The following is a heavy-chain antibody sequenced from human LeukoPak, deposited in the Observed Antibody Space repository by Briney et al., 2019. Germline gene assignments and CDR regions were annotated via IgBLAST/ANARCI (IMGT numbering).Heavy chain of an antibody. Sequence: PGGSLRLSCAASGFTFSSYWMSWVRQAPGKGLEWVANIKQDGSEKYYVDSVKGRFTISRDNAKNSLYLQMNSLRAEDTAVYYCARDIVTMVRGANYYFDYWGQGTLVTVSS. D-gene: IGHD3-10*01. CDR2: IKQDGSEK. CDR3: ARDIVTMVRGANYYFDY. V-gene: IGHV3-7*05. J-gene: IGHJ4*02. CDR1: GFTFSSYW.